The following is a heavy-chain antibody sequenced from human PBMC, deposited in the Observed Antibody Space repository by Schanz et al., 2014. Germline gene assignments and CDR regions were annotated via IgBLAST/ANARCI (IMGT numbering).Heavy chain of an antibody. D-gene: IGHD1-26*01. Sequence: EVHLVESGGGLVQPGGSLRLSCAASGFTFSDYYMSWIRQAPGKGLEWVSAISGSGGSTYYADSVKGRFTISRDNAKNSLYLQMDSLRAEDTAVYYCARDHTTESYYSAGPPIDYWGQGTLLTVSS. CDR2: ISGSGGST. V-gene: IGHV3-23*04. J-gene: IGHJ4*02. CDR1: GFTFSDYY. CDR3: ARDHTTESYYSAGPPIDY.